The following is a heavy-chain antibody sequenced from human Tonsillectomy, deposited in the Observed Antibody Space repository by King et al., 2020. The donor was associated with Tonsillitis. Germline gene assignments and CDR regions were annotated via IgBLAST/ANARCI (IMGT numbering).Heavy chain of an antibody. J-gene: IGHJ2*01. V-gene: IGHV3-73*01. CDR2: IRSKANSYAT. Sequence: QLVQSGGGLVQPGGSLKLSCAASGFTFSGSAMHWVRQASGKGLEWVGRIRSKANSYATAYAASVKGRFTISRDDSKNTAYLQMNSLKTEDTAVYYCTNADPPNWYFDLWGRGTLVTVSS. CDR1: GFTFSGSA. CDR3: TNADPPNWYFDL.